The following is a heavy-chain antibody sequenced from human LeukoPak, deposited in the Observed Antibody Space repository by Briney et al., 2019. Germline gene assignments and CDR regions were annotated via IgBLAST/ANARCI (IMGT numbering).Heavy chain of an antibody. CDR1: GYTFTGYY. D-gene: IGHD2-2*02. Sequence: ASVTVSCTASGYTFTGYYMHWVRQAPGQGLEWMGWINPNSGGTNYAQKFQGRVTMTRDTSISTAYMELSRLRSDDTAVYYCARVGGGYCSSTSCYTWDYWGQGTLVTVSS. J-gene: IGHJ4*02. V-gene: IGHV1-2*02. CDR3: ARVGGGYCSSTSCYTWDY. CDR2: INPNSGGT.